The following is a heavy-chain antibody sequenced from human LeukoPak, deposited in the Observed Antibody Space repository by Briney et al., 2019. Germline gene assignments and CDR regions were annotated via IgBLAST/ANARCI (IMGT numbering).Heavy chain of an antibody. J-gene: IGHJ3*02. D-gene: IGHD4-17*01. CDR1: GYTFTSYA. Sequence: ASVRVSCKASGYTFTSYAMHWVRRAPGQRREWMGWINTGNGNTKYSQKFQGRVTITRDTSASTAYMELSSLRSEDTAVYYCARDGIYGDCDIWGQGTMVTVSS. CDR2: INTGNGNT. V-gene: IGHV1-3*04. CDR3: ARDGIYGDCDI.